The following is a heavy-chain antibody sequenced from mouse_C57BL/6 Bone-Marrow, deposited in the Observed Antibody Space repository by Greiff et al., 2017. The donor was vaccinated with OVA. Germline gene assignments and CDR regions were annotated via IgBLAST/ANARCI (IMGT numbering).Heavy chain of an antibody. CDR1: GYAFSSSW. V-gene: IGHV1-82*01. Sequence: VQLVESGPELVKPGASVKISCKASGYAFSSSWMNWVKQRPGKGLEWIGRIYPGDGDTNYNGKFKGKATLTADKSSSTAYMQLSSLTSEDSAVYFCARFVYYGSSPDYWGQGTTLTVSS. CDR2: IYPGDGDT. J-gene: IGHJ2*01. D-gene: IGHD1-1*01. CDR3: ARFVYYGSSPDY.